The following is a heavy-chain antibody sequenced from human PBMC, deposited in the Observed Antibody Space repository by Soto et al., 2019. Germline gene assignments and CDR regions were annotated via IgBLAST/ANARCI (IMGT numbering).Heavy chain of an antibody. CDR1: GYTFTTYA. Sequence: ASVKVSCKASGYTFTTYAMNWVRQAPGQRLEWMGWINAYNGNTKYSQKFQGRMTITRDTSASTAYMELRSLRSEDTAVYYCARSPVVTAAIVVALGSNWFDPWGQGTLVTVSS. J-gene: IGHJ5*02. CDR3: ARSPVVTAAIVVALGSNWFDP. CDR2: INAYNGNT. D-gene: IGHD2-2*01. V-gene: IGHV1-3*01.